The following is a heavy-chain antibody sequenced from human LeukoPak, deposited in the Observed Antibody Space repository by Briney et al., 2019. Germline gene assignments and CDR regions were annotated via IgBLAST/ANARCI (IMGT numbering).Heavy chain of an antibody. CDR2: IWSDGTNQ. J-gene: IGHJ4*02. V-gene: IGHV3-33*01. CDR3: ARDAQRGFDYSNSLEY. D-gene: IGHD4-11*01. Sequence: GGSLRLSCAAAGFTFSHCGMHWVRQAPGKGLEWVAVIWSDGTNQYYGDSVKGRFTISRDDSGNTVYLQMNSLRPEDTGVYYCARDAQRGFDYSNSLEYWGQGTPVTVST. CDR1: GFTFSHCG.